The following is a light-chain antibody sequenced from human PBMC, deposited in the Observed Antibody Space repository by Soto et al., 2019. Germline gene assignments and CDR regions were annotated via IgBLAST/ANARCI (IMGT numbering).Light chain of an antibody. V-gene: IGKV1-9*01. Sequence: DIQLTQSLSTLSASVGDGVTITCRASQFVSSFLGWYQQTPGKATNLLIYDASTLHSGVPSRVSGGVSRTDFTLTISSLQPEDSATYNRQPVNVYPSTFGGGTKVDIK. J-gene: IGKJ4*01. CDR2: DAS. CDR1: QFVSSF. CDR3: QPVNVYPST.